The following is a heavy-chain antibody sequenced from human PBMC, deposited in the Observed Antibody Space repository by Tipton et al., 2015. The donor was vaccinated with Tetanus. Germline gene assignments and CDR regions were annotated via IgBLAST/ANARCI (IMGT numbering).Heavy chain of an antibody. J-gene: IGHJ5*02. Sequence: LRLSCSLSGGSLSSGTFYWDWIRQRPGKGLEWIGNIYYNGNALENPSLKGRVTLSLDKSKNQFSLRLSSVTAADTGIYYCARSADNWFDPWGQGILVTVSS. CDR1: GGSLSSGTFY. CDR3: ARSADNWFDP. CDR2: IYYNGNA. V-gene: IGHV4-39*01.